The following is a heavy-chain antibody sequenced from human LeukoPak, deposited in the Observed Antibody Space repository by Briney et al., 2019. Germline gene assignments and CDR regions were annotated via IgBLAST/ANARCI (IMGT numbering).Heavy chain of an antibody. Sequence: GGSLRLSCTVSGFTFNNHAMTWVRQAPGKGLEWASGITAGSTSTYYADSVKGRFTVSRDNSKNTLYLQMNSLRAEDTAIYYCAKGPLRWFGELSDWGQGTLVTVSS. CDR3: AKGPLRWFGELSD. V-gene: IGHV3-23*01. CDR1: GFTFNNHA. D-gene: IGHD3-10*01. J-gene: IGHJ4*02. CDR2: ITAGSTST.